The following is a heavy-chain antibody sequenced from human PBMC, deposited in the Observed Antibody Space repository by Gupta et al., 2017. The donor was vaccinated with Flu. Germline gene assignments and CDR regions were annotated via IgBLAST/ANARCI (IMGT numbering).Heavy chain of an antibody. CDR1: GGSISSYY. Sequence: QVQLQESGPGLVKPSETMSLPCTVPGGSISSYYWIWIRPPPGKGLEWIGYIYYSGSTNSNPSLKSRVTISVDTSKNQFSLKLSSVTAADTAVYYCARARGAMAPYYYGMDVWGQGTTVTVSS. J-gene: IGHJ6*02. V-gene: IGHV4-59*01. D-gene: IGHD5-18*01. CDR3: ARARGAMAPYYYGMDV. CDR2: IYYSGST.